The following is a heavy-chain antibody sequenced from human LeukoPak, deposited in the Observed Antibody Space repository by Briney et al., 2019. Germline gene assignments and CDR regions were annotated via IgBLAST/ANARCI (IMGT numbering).Heavy chain of an antibody. CDR2: INEAGSLK. CDR3: ARVGKNGWDFDH. Sequence: GGSLRLSCAASGFTFSAYWMTWVRQAPGKGLEWVTIINEAGSLKYYVDSVKGRFAISRDNTKNSLYLQMSTLRVEDTAVYYCARVGKNGWDFDHWGQGTLVTVSS. J-gene: IGHJ4*02. V-gene: IGHV3-7*01. D-gene: IGHD6-19*01. CDR1: GFTFSAYW.